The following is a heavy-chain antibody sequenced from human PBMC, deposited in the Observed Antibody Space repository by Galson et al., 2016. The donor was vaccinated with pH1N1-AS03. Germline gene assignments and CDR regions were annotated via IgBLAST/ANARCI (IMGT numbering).Heavy chain of an antibody. J-gene: IGHJ4*02. CDR3: ARDPSWFGEEQYYFDY. V-gene: IGHV4-59*01. D-gene: IGHD3-10*01. CDR1: DGSIRSYF. Sequence: ETLSLTCSVSDGSIRSYFWSWIRQAPGKRLEWIGNILHGGSTKYNPTLKSRVTMSTDTFKNQISLRLNSVIAADTAVYYCARDPSWFGEEQYYFDYWSQGKMVTVPS. CDR2: ILHGGST.